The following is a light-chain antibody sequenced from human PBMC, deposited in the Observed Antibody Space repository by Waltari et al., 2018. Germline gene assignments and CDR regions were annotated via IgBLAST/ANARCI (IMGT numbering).Light chain of an antibody. CDR2: DGY. CDR3: CSYAGSFTWV. CDR1: NSDVGGYKY. Sequence: QSALTQPRSVSGSPGQSVTISCTGTNSDVGGYKYVSWYKQHPDKAPRLIIYDGYTRPAGVHNRFSGSKSANTASLTISGLQSEDEADYYCCSYAGSFTWVFGTGTKVTVL. V-gene: IGLV2-11*01. J-gene: IGLJ1*01.